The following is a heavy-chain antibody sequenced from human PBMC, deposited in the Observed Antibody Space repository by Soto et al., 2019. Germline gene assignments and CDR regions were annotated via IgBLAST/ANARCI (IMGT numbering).Heavy chain of an antibody. CDR2: FDPEDGET. V-gene: IGHV1-24*01. J-gene: IGHJ4*02. Sequence: GASVKVSCKVSGYTLTELSMHWVRQAPGKGLEWMGGFDPEDGETIYAQKLQGRVTMTRDKSTSTVYMELSSLRSEDAAVYYCARDYLSSKPSLSYFDYWGRGALVTVSS. CDR3: ARDYLSSKPSLSYFDY. CDR1: GYTLTELS. D-gene: IGHD2-2*01.